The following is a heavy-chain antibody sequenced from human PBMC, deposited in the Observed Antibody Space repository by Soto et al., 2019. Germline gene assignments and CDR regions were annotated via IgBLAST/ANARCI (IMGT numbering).Heavy chain of an antibody. CDR1: GGSISSYY. V-gene: IGHV4-59*08. Sequence: PSETLSLTCTVSGGSISSYYWSWIRQPPGKGLEWIGYIYYSGSTNYNPSLKSRATISVDTSKNQFSLKLSSVTAADTAVYYCARRWGFTFDYWGQGTLVTVSS. D-gene: IGHD1-26*01. CDR2: IYYSGST. J-gene: IGHJ4*02. CDR3: ARRWGFTFDY.